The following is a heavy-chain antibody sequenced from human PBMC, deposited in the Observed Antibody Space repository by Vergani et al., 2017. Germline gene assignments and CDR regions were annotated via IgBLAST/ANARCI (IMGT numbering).Heavy chain of an antibody. J-gene: IGHJ4*02. CDR2: ISGHGDRT. D-gene: IGHD2-15*01. Sequence: EVHLLESGGGQVEAGGSLRLSCVASGFTFSNSAMSWVRQTSGKGLEWVSAISGHGDRTYYADSVKGRFTISRDNAKNSLYLQMNSLRAEDTAVYYCARAVGYCSGGSCYSGLDYWGQGTLVTVSS. CDR3: ARAVGYCSGGSCYSGLDY. CDR1: GFTFSNSA. V-gene: IGHV3-23*01.